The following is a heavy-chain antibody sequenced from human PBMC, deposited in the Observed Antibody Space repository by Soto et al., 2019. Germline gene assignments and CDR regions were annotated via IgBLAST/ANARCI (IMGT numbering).Heavy chain of an antibody. CDR2: IKRRSEGGTT. CDR1: GLSVSGAW. CDR3: TTDPTLVGPLGAF. Sequence: GGSLRLSCAASGLSVSGAWMTWVRQAPGKGLEWVGHIKRRSEGGTTEYAAPVKGRFIISREDSRNTLYLQMDSLKSDDSSVYYCTTDPTLVGPLGAFWGQGTLVTVSS. J-gene: IGHJ4*02. D-gene: IGHD1-26*01. V-gene: IGHV3-15*01.